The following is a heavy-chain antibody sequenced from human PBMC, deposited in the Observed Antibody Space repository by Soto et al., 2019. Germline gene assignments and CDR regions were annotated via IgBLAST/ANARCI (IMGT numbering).Heavy chain of an antibody. CDR2: IYSGGST. CDR1: GFTVSSNY. J-gene: IGHJ6*02. V-gene: IGHV3-66*01. CDR3: ARSLLTGTTVYYYYGMDV. Sequence: GGSLRLSCAASGFTVSSNYMSWVRQAPGKGLEWVSVIYSGGSTYYADSVKGRFTISRDNSKNTLYLQMNSLRAEDTAVYYCARSLLTGTTVYYYYGMDVWGQGTTVTVSS. D-gene: IGHD1-7*01.